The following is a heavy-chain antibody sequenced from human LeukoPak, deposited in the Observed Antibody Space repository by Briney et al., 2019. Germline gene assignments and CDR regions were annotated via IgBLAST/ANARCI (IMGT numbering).Heavy chain of an antibody. CDR2: ISADGDRT. D-gene: IGHD4-17*01. Sequence: GGSLRLSCAVSGFTFSNYAMSWVRQAPGKGPNWVSSISADGDRTYSADSVKGRFSISRDNSKNTLSLQLNSLRVEDTAVYYCVKDDTVTSSFDYWGQGTLITVSS. V-gene: IGHV3-23*01. CDR3: VKDDTVTSSFDY. CDR1: GFTFSNYA. J-gene: IGHJ4*02.